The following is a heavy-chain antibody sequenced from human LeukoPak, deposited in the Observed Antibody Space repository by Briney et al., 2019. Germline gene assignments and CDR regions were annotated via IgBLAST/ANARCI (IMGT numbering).Heavy chain of an antibody. CDR3: ARDLHMASCGDDCYPHWYFDL. V-gene: IGHV3-23*01. CDR2: ISGSGGST. Sequence: GGSLRLSCAASGFTFSSYAMSWVRQAPGKGLEWVSAISGSGGSTYYADSVKGRFTISRDNSKNTLYLQMNSLRAEDTAVYYCARDLHMASCGDDCYPHWYFDLWGRGTLVTVSS. CDR1: GFTFSSYA. J-gene: IGHJ2*01. D-gene: IGHD2-21*02.